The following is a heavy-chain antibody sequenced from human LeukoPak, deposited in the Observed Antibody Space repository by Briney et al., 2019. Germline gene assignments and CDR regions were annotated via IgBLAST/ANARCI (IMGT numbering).Heavy chain of an antibody. CDR1: GGSFSGYY. CDR2: INHSGST. V-gene: IGHV4-34*01. J-gene: IGHJ5*02. D-gene: IGHD1-1*01. CDR3: ARKGRRGPRGWFDP. Sequence: SETLSLTCAVYGGSFSGYYWSWIRQPPGKGLKWIGEINHSGSTNYNPSLKSRVTISVDTSKNQFSLKLSSVTAADTAVYYCARKGRRGPRGWFDPWGQGTLVTVSS.